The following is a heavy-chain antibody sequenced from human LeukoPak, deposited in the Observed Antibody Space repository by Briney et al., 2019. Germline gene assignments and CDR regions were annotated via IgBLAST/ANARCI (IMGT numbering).Heavy chain of an antibody. D-gene: IGHD3-22*01. V-gene: IGHV3-48*03. CDR2: ISSSGSRI. J-gene: IGHJ4*02. CDR1: GCTFSSYE. CDR3: AKGMYYYDSSGYASAIDY. Sequence: GGSLRLSCATSGCTFSSYEMMWVRQAPGKGLERVVYISSSGSRIHYADSVKGRFTISRDNAKNSLDLQMNSLRTEDTAFYYCAKGMYYYDSSGYASAIDYWGQGTLVTVSS.